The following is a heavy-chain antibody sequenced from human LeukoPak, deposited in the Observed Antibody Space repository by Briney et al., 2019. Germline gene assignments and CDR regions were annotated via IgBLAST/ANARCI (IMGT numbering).Heavy chain of an antibody. J-gene: IGHJ4*02. V-gene: IGHV6-1*01. CDR3: ARTENGYVDF. D-gene: IGHD1-1*01. CDR2: TYYRSKWYK. Sequence: SQTLSLTCAISGDSVSSKSAAWNWIRQSPSRGLEWLGRTYYRSKWYKDHAAFVKSRITINPDTSKNQLSLQLNSVTPEDTAVCYCARTENGYVDFWGQGTLVTVSS. CDR1: GDSVSSKSAA.